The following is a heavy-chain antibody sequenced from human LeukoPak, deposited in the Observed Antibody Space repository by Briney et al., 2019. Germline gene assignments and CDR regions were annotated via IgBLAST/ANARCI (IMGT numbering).Heavy chain of an antibody. J-gene: IGHJ4*02. CDR1: GGSFSGYY. V-gene: IGHV4-34*01. CDR2: IDHSGST. D-gene: IGHD1-26*01. Sequence: SETLSLTCAVYGGSFSGYYWSWIRQPPGKGLEWIGEIDHSGSTNYNPSLKSRVTISVDTSKNQFSLKLSSVTAADTAVYYCARGLASGSYYWWGQGTLVTVSS. CDR3: ARGLASGSYYW.